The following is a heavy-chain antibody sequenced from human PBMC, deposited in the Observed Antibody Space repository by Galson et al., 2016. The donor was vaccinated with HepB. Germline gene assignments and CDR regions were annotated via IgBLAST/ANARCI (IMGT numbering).Heavy chain of an antibody. CDR2: IRSKANNYAT. CDR1: GFTFSGCA. CDR3: IVSLKKDCRGNKCHGDYYYYGMDV. D-gene: IGHD4-23*01. V-gene: IGHV3-73*01. Sequence: SLRLSCATSGFTFSGCAMHWVRQASGKGLEWIGRIRSKANNYATSYAVSVNGRFTISSANSKSTADLQMSILKSDDTAVYYCIVSLKKDCRGNKCHGDYYYYGMDVWGPGTTVIVS. J-gene: IGHJ6*02.